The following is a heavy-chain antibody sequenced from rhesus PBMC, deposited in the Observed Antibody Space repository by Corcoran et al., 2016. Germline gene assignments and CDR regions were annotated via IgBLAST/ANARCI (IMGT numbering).Heavy chain of an antibody. V-gene: IGHV5-20*02. CDR3: TKGYSGYKTHFDY. J-gene: IGHJ4*01. CDR2: IDPSDSDT. CDR1: GYTFTRYW. D-gene: IGHD5-24*01. Sequence: EVQLVQSGAEVKRPGEALKRPCKTSGYTFTRYWTSWVRQMAGKGLEWMGAIDPSDSDTRYSPSFQGQVTISADKSISTAYLQWSSLKASDTATYYGTKGYSGYKTHFDYWGQGVLVTVSS.